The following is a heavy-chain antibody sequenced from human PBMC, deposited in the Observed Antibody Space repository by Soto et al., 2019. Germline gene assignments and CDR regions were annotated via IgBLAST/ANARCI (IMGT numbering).Heavy chain of an antibody. CDR1: GYTFTSYA. J-gene: IGHJ4*02. CDR2: INAGNGNT. V-gene: IGHV1-3*01. Sequence: VKVSCKASGYTFTSYAMHWVRQAPGQRLEWMGWINAGNGNTKYSQKFQGRVTITRDTSASTAYMELSSLRSEDTAVYYCARSIVVVTAADYWGQGTLVIVSS. D-gene: IGHD2-21*02. CDR3: ARSIVVVTAADY.